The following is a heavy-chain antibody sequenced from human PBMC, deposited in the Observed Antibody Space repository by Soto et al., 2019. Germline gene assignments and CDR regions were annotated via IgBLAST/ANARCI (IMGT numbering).Heavy chain of an antibody. J-gene: IGHJ4*02. D-gene: IGHD3-3*01. Sequence: PGGSLRLSCAASGFTFSSYSMNWVRQAPGKGLEWVSSISSSSSYIYYADSVKGRFTISRDNAKNSLYLQMNSLRVEDTAVYYCAREGNYDFWSGYQLYYFDYWGQGTLVTVSS. CDR3: AREGNYDFWSGYQLYYFDY. CDR1: GFTFSSYS. V-gene: IGHV3-21*01. CDR2: ISSSSSYI.